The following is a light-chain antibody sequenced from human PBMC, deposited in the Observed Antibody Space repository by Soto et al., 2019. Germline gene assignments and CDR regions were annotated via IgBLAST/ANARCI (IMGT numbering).Light chain of an antibody. CDR1: QSISRH. CDR2: GAS. Sequence: DLHMTQSPSSLSPSVGDRVTLTCRASQSISRHLNWYQQKAGRAPRLIIYGASNLQTGVPSRFSARGSGTEFTFTISSLLPEDFATYFCQQGYSTPVTFGQGTR. J-gene: IGKJ5*01. CDR3: QQGYSTPVT. V-gene: IGKV1-39*01.